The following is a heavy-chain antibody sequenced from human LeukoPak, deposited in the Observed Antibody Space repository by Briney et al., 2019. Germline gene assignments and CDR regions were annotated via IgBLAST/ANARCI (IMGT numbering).Heavy chain of an antibody. CDR1: GFTFSSYA. V-gene: IGHV3-23*01. J-gene: IGHJ4*02. CDR2: ISGSGGST. CDR3: AKDLERWLQVLYFDY. Sequence: GGSLRLSCAASGFTFSSYAMSWVRQAPGKGLEWVSAISGSGGSTYYADSVKGRFTISRDNSKNTLYLQMNSLRAEDTAVYYCAKDLERWLQVLYFDYWGQGTLVTVSS. D-gene: IGHD5-24*01.